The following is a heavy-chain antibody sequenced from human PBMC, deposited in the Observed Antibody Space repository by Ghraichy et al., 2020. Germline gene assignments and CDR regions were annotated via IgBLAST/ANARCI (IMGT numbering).Heavy chain of an antibody. V-gene: IGHV1-2*02. CDR3: ARDPYYYDSSGYQGHAFDI. Sequence: ASVKVSCKASGYTFTGYYMHWVRQAPGQGLEWMGWINPNSGGTNYAQKFQGRVTMTRDTSISTAYMELSRLRSDDTAVYYCARDPYYYDSSGYQGHAFDIWGQGTMVTVSS. CDR1: GYTFTGYY. CDR2: INPNSGGT. J-gene: IGHJ3*02. D-gene: IGHD3-22*01.